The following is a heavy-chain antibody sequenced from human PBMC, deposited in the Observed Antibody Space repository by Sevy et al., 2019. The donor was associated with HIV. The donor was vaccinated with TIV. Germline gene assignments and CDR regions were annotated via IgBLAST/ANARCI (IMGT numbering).Heavy chain of an antibody. Sequence: GGSLRLSCAATGFTFSQYGMEWVRQAPGKGLEWVAFIRYDGSTKYYADSVKGRFTISRDNSKNMLYLEMNSLRPEDTASFSWGKNRGTLAAAGYLDHWGQGTLVTVSS. CDR2: IRYDGSTK. CDR1: GFTFSQYG. CDR3: GKNRGTLAAAGYLDH. J-gene: IGHJ4*01. V-gene: IGHV3-30*02. D-gene: IGHD6-13*01.